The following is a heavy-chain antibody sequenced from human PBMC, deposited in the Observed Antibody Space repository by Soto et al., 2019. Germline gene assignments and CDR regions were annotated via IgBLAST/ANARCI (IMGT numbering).Heavy chain of an antibody. J-gene: IGHJ6*02. CDR1: GFSLTTGGVG. Sequence: QITLKESGPTLVKPTQTLTLTCSFSGFSLTTGGVGVGWIRQPPGKALEWLALIYWDDDKRYSPSLKSRLTITKDTSKNHVVLTMTNMDPVDTASYYCAHNTYDILTGYYNRGMEVWGQGTTVTVSS. V-gene: IGHV2-5*02. CDR2: IYWDDDK. D-gene: IGHD3-9*01. CDR3: AHNTYDILTGYYNRGMEV.